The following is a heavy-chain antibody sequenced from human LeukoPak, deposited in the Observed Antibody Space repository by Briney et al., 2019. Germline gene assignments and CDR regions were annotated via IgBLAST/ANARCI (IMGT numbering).Heavy chain of an antibody. CDR2: IKQDGSEK. D-gene: IGHD4-23*01. V-gene: IGHV3-7*01. CDR3: ARDRVNYFDY. J-gene: IGHJ4*02. Sequence: GGSLRLSCAASGFTFSSYWVSWVRQAPGKGLEWVANIKQDGSEKYFVDSVKGRFTISRDNAKNSLYLQMNSLRAEDTAVYYCARDRVNYFDYWGQGTLVTVSS. CDR1: GFTFSSYW.